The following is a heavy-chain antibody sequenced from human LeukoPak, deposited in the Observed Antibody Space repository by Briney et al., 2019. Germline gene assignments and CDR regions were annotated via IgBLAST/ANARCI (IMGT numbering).Heavy chain of an antibody. CDR3: ARDQFLYGDFDY. Sequence: ASVKVSCKASGYTFTGYYMHWVRQAPGQGLEWMGRINPNSGGTNYAQKFQGRVTMTRDTSISTAYMELSRLRSDDTAVYYCARDQFLYGDFDYWGQGNLVTVSS. J-gene: IGHJ4*02. CDR1: GYTFTGYY. D-gene: IGHD4-17*01. V-gene: IGHV1-2*06. CDR2: INPNSGGT.